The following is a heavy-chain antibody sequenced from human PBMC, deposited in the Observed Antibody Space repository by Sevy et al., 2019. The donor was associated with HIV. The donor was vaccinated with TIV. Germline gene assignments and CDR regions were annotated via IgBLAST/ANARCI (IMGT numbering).Heavy chain of an antibody. D-gene: IGHD1-1*01. Sequence: GGSLRLYCAASGFTFRSFSMHWVRQAPGKWLEWVTTVSYDGSNTYYADSVKGRFAVFRDNSRNLLNLQMNNLRPEDTAVYYCALERLSSDVAEYFQNWGQGTPVTVSS. V-gene: IGHV3-30*09. CDR3: ALERLSSDVAEYFQN. CDR1: GFTFRSFS. J-gene: IGHJ1*01. CDR2: VSYDGSNT.